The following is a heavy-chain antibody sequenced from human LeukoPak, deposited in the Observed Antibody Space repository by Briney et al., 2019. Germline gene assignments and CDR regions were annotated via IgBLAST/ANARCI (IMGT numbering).Heavy chain of an antibody. CDR3: ARGGYAHYYGMDV. CDR2: ISYDGSNK. CDR1: GFTFSSYA. J-gene: IGHJ6*02. Sequence: GGSLRLSCAASGFTFSSYAMHWVRQAPGEGLEWVAVISYDGSNKYYADSVKGRFTISRDNSKNTLYLQMNSLRAEDTAVYYCARGGYAHYYGMDVWGQGTTVTVSS. V-gene: IGHV3-30*14. D-gene: IGHD5-18*01.